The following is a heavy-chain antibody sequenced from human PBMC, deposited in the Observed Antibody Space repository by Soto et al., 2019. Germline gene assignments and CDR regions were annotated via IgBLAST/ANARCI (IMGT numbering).Heavy chain of an antibody. V-gene: IGHV3-30*18. CDR2: ISYDGSNR. Sequence: GWSLRLSCAASGFTFSSYGMHWVRQAPGKGLEWVAVISYDGSNRYYADSVKGRFTISRDNSKNTLYLQMNSLRAEDTAVYYCAKDLTGTLDYWGQGTLVTVSS. CDR1: GFTFSSYG. CDR3: AKDLTGTLDY. D-gene: IGHD3-9*01. J-gene: IGHJ4*02.